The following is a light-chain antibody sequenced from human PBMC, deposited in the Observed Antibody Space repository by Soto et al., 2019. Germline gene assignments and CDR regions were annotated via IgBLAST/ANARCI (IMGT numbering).Light chain of an antibody. J-gene: IGKJ3*01. CDR1: QSINIF. CDR2: GAS. Sequence: DIQMTQSPSSLSASVGDRVTIACRASQSINIFLNWYQQKPGKAPKLLIYGASSLQSGVPSRFSAAGSGTDFNLSITSLEPEDFGTYYCQQSSGGPPFTFGPGTTVDIK. CDR3: QQSSGGPPFT. V-gene: IGKV1-39*01.